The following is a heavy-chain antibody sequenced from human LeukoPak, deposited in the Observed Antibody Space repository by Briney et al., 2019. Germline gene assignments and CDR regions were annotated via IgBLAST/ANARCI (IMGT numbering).Heavy chain of an antibody. CDR1: AGSINSNSHH. D-gene: IGHD3-9*01. CDR2: IYYSGTT. J-gene: IGHJ4*02. CDR3: ARRGDILTDYAFDS. Sequence: PSETLSLTCSVSAGSINSNSHHWDWIRQAPGKGLEWIGNIYYSGTTSYNPSLKGRVTISVDTSKNQFSLRLTSVTAADTAVYFCARRGDILTDYAFDSWGQGTLVTVSS. V-gene: IGHV4-39*01.